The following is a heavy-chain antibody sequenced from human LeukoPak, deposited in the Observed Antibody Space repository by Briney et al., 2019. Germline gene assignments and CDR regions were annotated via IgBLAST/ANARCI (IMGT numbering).Heavy chain of an antibody. CDR1: GGSISNYF. J-gene: IGHJ4*02. CDR2: IHFSWCT. D-gene: IGHD3-16*02. Sequence: SETLSLTRTVSGGSISNYFWIWIRQPPGKGLDWVGDIHFSWCTNFNPSLKNRFSISVDRSMNQFSLQLSDVTAASTAVYVCARGFEANYRYTFYYWGQGTLVTVSS. V-gene: IGHV4-59*01. CDR3: ARGFEANYRYTFYY.